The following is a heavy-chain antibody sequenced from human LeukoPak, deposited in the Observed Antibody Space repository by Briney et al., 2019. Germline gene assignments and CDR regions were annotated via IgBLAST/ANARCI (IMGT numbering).Heavy chain of an antibody. CDR2: IYISGST. J-gene: IGHJ3*02. CDR3: ARGRTVRGVTVGAFDI. D-gene: IGHD3-10*01. V-gene: IGHV4-61*02. CDR1: GGAISSASYY. Sequence: SETLSLTCTVSGGAISSASYYWSWIRQPAGKGLEWIGRIYISGSTNYKSSLKSRVTISVDTSKNQFSLKLSSVTAADTAVYYCARGRTVRGVTVGAFDIWGQGTMVTVSS.